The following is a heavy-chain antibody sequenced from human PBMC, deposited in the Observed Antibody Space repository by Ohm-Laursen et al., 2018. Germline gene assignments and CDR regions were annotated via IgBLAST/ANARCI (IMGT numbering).Heavy chain of an antibody. CDR1: GGSISSYY. CDR3: ARDPTGEAFDI. V-gene: IGHV4-59*01. D-gene: IGHD7-27*01. J-gene: IGHJ3*02. Sequence: SDTLSLTCTVSGGSISSYYWSWIRQPPGKGLEWIGYIYNSGSTNYNPSLKSRVTISLDTSKNQFSLKLTSVTAADTALYYCARDPTGEAFDIWGQGTMVTVSS. CDR2: IYNSGST.